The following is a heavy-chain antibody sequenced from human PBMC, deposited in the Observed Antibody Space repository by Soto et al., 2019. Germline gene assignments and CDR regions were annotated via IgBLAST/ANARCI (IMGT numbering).Heavy chain of an antibody. CDR1: GFTFSDYH. CDR2: ISPNSGGT. D-gene: IGHD1-26*01. J-gene: IGHJ3*01. CDR3: AVGITFFRVFDV. V-gene: IGHV1-2*02. Sequence: QVQLVQSGAEVRTPGASVKVSCKASGFTFSDYHMHWLRQAPGQGPEWMGWISPNSGGTNYARKFLGRFTLTRDTSISTAYMELSRLNSDDTAVYYCAVGITFFRVFDVWGQGTMVSVSS.